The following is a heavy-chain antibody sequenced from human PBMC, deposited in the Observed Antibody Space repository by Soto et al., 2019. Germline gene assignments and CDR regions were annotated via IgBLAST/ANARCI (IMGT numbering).Heavy chain of an antibody. V-gene: IGHV3-23*01. Sequence: WPLWLSCPACRLDFNHYAMSWVRQAPGKGLAWISGISNTGTGTYYADSVEGRFTVSRDNSQSTLSLQMNSLKAEDRAVYDCAKDCGPRGAADYFDYWGQGPLLIGSA. CDR1: RLDFNHYA. J-gene: IGHJ4*02. CDR3: AKDCGPRGAADYFDY. D-gene: IGHD2-21*01. CDR2: ISNTGTGT.